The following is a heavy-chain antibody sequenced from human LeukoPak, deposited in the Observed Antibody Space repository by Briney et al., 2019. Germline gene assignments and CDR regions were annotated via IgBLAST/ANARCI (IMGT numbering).Heavy chain of an antibody. CDR2: ISSSSSYI. CDR3: ARPGGSWYGSYFDY. J-gene: IGHJ4*02. V-gene: IGHV3-21*01. Sequence: ETLSLTCTVSGGSISSYYWSWIRQPPGKGLEWVSSISSSSSYIYYADSVKGRFTISRDNAKNSLYLQMNSLRAEDTAVYYCARPGGSWYGSYFDYWGQGTLVTVSS. D-gene: IGHD6-13*01. CDR1: GGSISSYY.